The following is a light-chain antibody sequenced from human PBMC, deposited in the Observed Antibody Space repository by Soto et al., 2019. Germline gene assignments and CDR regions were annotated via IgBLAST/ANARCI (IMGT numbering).Light chain of an antibody. V-gene: IGLV2-14*01. CDR2: DVS. J-gene: IGLJ1*01. CDR1: SSDVGGYNY. CDR3: SSYTSSSTSA. Sequence: QSVRTQPASVSGSPGQSITISCTGTSSDVGGYNYVSWYQQHPGKAPKLMIYDVSNRPSGVSNRFSGSKSGNTASLTISGLQAEDEADYYCSSYTSSSTSAFGTGTKVTVL.